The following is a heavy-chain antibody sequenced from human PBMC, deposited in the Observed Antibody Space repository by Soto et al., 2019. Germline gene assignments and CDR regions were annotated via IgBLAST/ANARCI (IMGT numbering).Heavy chain of an antibody. CDR1: GYTFISYY. CDR3: ASQIGSVY. Sequence: ASVKISCKAPGYTFISYYLHWVRQAPGQVLESMVIIIPSGGRTSYXXNLQVRVXXNRDRSTSTVXMELGXRRSDDTAVYDSASQIGSVYWGQGTLVTVSS. J-gene: IGHJ4*02. CDR2: IIPSGGRT. D-gene: IGHD3-22*01. V-gene: IGHV1-46*01.